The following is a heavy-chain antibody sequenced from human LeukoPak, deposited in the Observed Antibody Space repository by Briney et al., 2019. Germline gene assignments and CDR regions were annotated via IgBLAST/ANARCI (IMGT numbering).Heavy chain of an antibody. CDR2: VSYSGST. J-gene: IGHJ5*02. CDR3: TRGHDGVVGWFAP. Sequence: SETLSLTCTVSGGSISNYYWIWIRQPPGKGLEWIGHVSYSGSTNYNPSLKSRVTISVDTSKNQFSLKVTSVTAADTAVYYCTRGHDGVVGWFAPWGRGSLVTVSS. CDR1: GGSISNYY. D-gene: IGHD2-15*01. V-gene: IGHV4-59*01.